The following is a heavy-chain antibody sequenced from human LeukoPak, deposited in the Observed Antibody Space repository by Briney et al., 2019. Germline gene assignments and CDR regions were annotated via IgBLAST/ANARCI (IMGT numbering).Heavy chain of an antibody. J-gene: IGHJ4*02. Sequence: GGSLRLSCAASGFTFSSHAMSRVRQAPGNGLDWVSAISGSGGSTYYADSVKGRFTISRDNSRDTLYLQMNSLRAEDTAVYYCAKGYYDYVWGSYYFDYWGQGTLVTVSS. CDR1: GFTFSSHA. D-gene: IGHD3-16*01. CDR2: ISGSGGST. CDR3: AKGYYDYVWGSYYFDY. V-gene: IGHV3-23*01.